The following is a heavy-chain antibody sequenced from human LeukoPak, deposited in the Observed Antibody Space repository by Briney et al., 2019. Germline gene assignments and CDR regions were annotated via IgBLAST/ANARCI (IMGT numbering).Heavy chain of an antibody. CDR2: IYYSGST. CDR3: ARIPTNAVPAAHNGFDI. D-gene: IGHD2-2*01. Sequence: PSETLSLTCTVSGGSISNSNYYWGWIRQPPGKGLEWIGNIYYSGSTYYNPSLRSRVTISVDTSKNQFSLKLSSVTAADTAVYYCARIPTNAVPAAHNGFDIWGQGTMLTVSS. V-gene: IGHV4-39*01. CDR1: GGSISNSNYY. J-gene: IGHJ3*02.